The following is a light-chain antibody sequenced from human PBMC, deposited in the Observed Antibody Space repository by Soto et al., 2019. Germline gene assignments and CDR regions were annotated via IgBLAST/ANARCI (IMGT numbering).Light chain of an antibody. CDR2: GSS. V-gene: IGKV3-15*01. CDR3: QQYNSYS. J-gene: IGKJ1*01. Sequence: IVLTQSPATLSVSPGDSATLSCRASQSVRNNLAWYQQRPGQPPRLLIYGSSTRGFGVPARFSGSGSGTEFTLTISSLQPDDFATYYCQQYNSYSFGQGTKVEIK. CDR1: QSVRNN.